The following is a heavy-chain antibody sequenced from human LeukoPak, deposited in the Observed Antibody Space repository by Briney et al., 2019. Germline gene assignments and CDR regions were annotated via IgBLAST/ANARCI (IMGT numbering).Heavy chain of an antibody. J-gene: IGHJ3*02. CDR1: GGSISSYY. V-gene: IGHV4-59*01. CDR3: ARSPNYDSSGYEPIDI. CDR2: IYYSGST. Sequence: SETLSLTCTVSGGSISSYYWSWIRQPPGKGLEWIGYIYYSGSTNYNPSLKSRVTISVDTSKNQFSLKLSSVTAADTAVYYCARSPNYDSSGYEPIDIWDQGTMVTVSS. D-gene: IGHD3-22*01.